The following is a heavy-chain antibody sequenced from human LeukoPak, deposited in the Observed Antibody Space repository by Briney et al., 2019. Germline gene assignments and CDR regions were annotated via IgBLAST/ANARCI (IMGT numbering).Heavy chain of an antibody. CDR1: GFTVSSNY. CDR3: ARDNAEVPAAYYYYYYYMDV. V-gene: IGHV3-53*05. CDR2: IYSGGST. Sequence: GGSLRLSCAASGFTVSSNYMSWVRQAPGKGLEWVSVIYSGGSTYYADSVKGRFTISRDNSKNTLYLQMNSLRAEDTAVYYCARDNAEVPAAYYYYYYYMDVWGKGTTVTVSS. D-gene: IGHD2-2*01. J-gene: IGHJ6*03.